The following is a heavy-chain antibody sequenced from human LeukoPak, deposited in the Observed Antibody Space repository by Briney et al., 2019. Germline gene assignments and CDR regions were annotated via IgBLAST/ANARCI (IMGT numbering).Heavy chain of an antibody. Sequence: GSLRLSCSASGFTVSSSYNSWVRQASGKGLEWVSVIYSGVSTYYADSVKGRFTISRDNSKNTLFLQMNSRRAEDTAVYYCARSTTVTPPFISWGQGTLVTVSS. D-gene: IGHD4-11*01. CDR1: GFTVSSSY. CDR2: IYSGVST. CDR3: ARSTTVTPPFIS. J-gene: IGHJ4*02. V-gene: IGHV3-66*01.